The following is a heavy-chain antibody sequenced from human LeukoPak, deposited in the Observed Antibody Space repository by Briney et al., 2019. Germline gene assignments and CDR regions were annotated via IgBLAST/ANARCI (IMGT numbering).Heavy chain of an antibody. D-gene: IGHD1-26*01. V-gene: IGHV4-38-2*02. CDR3: ARDLYSGSYLGY. CDR2: IYTSGST. CDR1: GYSISSIHC. J-gene: IGHJ4*02. Sequence: SETLSLTCTVSGYSISSIHCWGWIRQPPGKGLEWIGRIYTSGSTNYNPSLKSRVTMSVDTSKNQFSLKLSSVTAADTAVYYCARDLYSGSYLGYWGQGTLVTVSS.